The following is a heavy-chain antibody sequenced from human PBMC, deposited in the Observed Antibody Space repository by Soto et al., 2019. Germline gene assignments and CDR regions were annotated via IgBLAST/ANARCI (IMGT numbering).Heavy chain of an antibody. CDR1: GYTFTSYG. V-gene: IGHV1-46*01. CDR3: ARVTSSNNDY. D-gene: IGHD1-20*01. Sequence: GASVKVSCKASGYTFTSYGISWVRQAPGQGLEWMGIINPSGGSATYAQKFQGRVTMTRDTSTSTVYMELSSLRSEDTAMYYCARVTSSNNDYWGQGTLVTVSS. CDR2: INPSGGSA. J-gene: IGHJ4*02.